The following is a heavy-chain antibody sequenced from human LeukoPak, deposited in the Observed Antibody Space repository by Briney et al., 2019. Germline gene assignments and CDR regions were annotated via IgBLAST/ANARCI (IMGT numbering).Heavy chain of an antibody. D-gene: IGHD3-22*01. CDR3: ARQSISGSSLSYFDY. CDR2: IYDSGST. J-gene: IGHJ4*02. CDR1: GGSISSYY. V-gene: IGHV4-59*01. Sequence: SETLSLTCTVSGGSISSYYWSWIRQPPGKGLEWIGNIYDSGSTNYNPSLKSRLTISVDTSKNQCSLKLSSVTAADTAVYYCARQSISGSSLSYFDYWGQGTLVNVSS.